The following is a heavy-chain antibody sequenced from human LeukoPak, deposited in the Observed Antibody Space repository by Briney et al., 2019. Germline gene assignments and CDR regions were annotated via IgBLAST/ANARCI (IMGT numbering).Heavy chain of an antibody. CDR2: ISSSSSYI. D-gene: IGHD3-22*01. Sequence: GGSLRLSCAASGFTFSSYSMTWVRQAPGKGLEWVSSISSSSSYIYYADSVKGRFTISRDNAKNSLYLQMNSLRAEDTAVYYCARGTSDNYYDSSGYYDYWGQGTLVTVSS. CDR1: GFTFSSYS. J-gene: IGHJ4*02. V-gene: IGHV3-21*01. CDR3: ARGTSDNYYDSSGYYDY.